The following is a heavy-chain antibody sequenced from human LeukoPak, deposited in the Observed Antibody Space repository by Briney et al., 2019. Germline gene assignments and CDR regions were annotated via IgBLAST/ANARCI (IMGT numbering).Heavy chain of an antibody. V-gene: IGHV1-2*02. CDR2: INPNGGGT. CDR1: GYTFTGYY. CDR3: ARDSLLRYYYDSSGLYYFDY. J-gene: IGHJ4*02. Sequence: ASVKVSCKASGYTFTGYYMHWVRQAPGQGLEWMGWINPNGGGTNYAQKFQGRVTTTRDTSISTAYMELSRLRSDDTAVYYCARDSLLRYYYDSSGLYYFDYWGQGTLVTVSS. D-gene: IGHD3-22*01.